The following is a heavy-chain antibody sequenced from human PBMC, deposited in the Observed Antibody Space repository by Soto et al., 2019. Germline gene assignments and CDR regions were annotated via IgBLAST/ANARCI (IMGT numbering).Heavy chain of an antibody. CDR2: INQDGSEK. Sequence: EVQVVESGGGLVQPGGSLRLSCAASGFTFDSYWMTWVRQAPGKGLEWVANINQDGSEKYYVDSVKGRFTISRDNAKNSLFMQMNSLRAEEAAFYYCARDMDVWGKGTTVTVYS. CDR1: GFTFDSYW. J-gene: IGHJ6*03. CDR3: ARDMDV. V-gene: IGHV3-7*01.